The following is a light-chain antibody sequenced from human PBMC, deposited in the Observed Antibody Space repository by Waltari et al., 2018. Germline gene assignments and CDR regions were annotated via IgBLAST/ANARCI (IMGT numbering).Light chain of an antibody. Sequence: DIQMTQSPSTLSASVGDRSTITCRASQSISNWLAWYQQKPGKAPKLLIYKASTLESGVPSRFSGRGSGTEFTLTISSLQPDDFATYYCQQYNSYSLLSFGGGTKVEIK. CDR3: QQYNSYSLLS. CDR1: QSISNW. J-gene: IGKJ4*01. CDR2: KAS. V-gene: IGKV1-5*03.